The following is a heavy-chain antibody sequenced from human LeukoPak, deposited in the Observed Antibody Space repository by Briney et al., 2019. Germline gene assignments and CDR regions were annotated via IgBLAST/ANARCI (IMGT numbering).Heavy chain of an antibody. V-gene: IGHV1-2*02. J-gene: IGHJ4*02. CDR1: EYTFTDYY. CDR3: ARDAWLVGTTNLYYFDY. D-gene: IGHD1-26*01. CDR2: INPNSGGT. Sequence: ASVKVSCKASEYTFTDYYMHWVRQAPGQGLEWMGWINPNSGGTNYAQKFQGRVTMTRDPSISTAYMALTRLTSDDTAVYYCARDAWLVGTTNLYYFDYWGQGTLVTVSS.